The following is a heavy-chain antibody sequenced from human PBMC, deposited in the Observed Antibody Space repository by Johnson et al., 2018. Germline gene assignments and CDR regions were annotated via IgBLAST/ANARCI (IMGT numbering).Heavy chain of an antibody. J-gene: IGHJ6*02. Sequence: EVQLLESGGGLVQPGGSLRLSCAASGFSFSSFVMSWVRQAPGEGLEWVSSITNSDDFTYYADSVQGRFTIPRENAKNSLYLQMNSLRVEDTAVYYCARAPGFGLNYYYYGMDVWGQGTTVTVSS. CDR2: ITNSDDFT. CDR3: ARAPGFGLNYYYYGMDV. D-gene: IGHD3-16*01. V-gene: IGHV3-23*01. CDR1: GFSFSSFV.